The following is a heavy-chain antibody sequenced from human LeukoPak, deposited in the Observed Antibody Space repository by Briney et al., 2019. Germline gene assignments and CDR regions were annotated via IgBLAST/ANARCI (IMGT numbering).Heavy chain of an antibody. CDR1: GFTFSNYA. D-gene: IGHD3-10*01. CDR2: ISSGGSYE. J-gene: IGHJ4*02. V-gene: IGHV3-30*01. CDR3: ARDSTYYYDSGSSGPHYFDN. Sequence: GGSLRLSCAASGFTFSNYAMHWVRQAPGKGLEWVSLISSGGSYEYYADSVKGRFTISRDNSKNTLYLQLNSLRAEDTAVYYCARDSTYYYDSGSSGPHYFDNWGQGTLVTVSS.